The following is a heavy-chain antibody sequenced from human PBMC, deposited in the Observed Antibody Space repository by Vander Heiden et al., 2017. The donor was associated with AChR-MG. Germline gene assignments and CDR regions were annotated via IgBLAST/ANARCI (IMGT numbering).Heavy chain of an antibody. CDR2: IKQDGSEQ. D-gene: IGHD3-3*01. CDR1: GFTFNRFW. V-gene: IGHV3-7*01. Sequence: EVQLMESGGGLVQPGGSLTLSCAASGFTFNRFWMSWVRQAPGKGLEWVANIKQDGSEQFYVDSVKGRFTISRDNAKNSLYLEMNDLRGEDTAVYYCARAGAYDFFAWFDSWGQGTLVTVSS. J-gene: IGHJ5*01. CDR3: ARAGAYDFFAWFDS.